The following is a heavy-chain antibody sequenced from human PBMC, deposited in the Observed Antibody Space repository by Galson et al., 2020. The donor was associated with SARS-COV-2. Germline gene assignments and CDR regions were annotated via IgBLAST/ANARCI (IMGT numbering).Heavy chain of an antibody. CDR1: RLSLSTSTMY. V-gene: IGHV2-70*11. J-gene: IGHJ4*02. CDR3: ALLYSGYGAYDY. Sequence: SGPTLVNPTQTLTLTCTFSRLSLSTSTMYVRWIRQPPGKALDWLSRIDLDDDKYYSTSLKTRLTISKDTSKNQVVITMNNMDPVDTATYYGALLYSGYGAYDYWGQGTLVTVSS. CDR2: IDLDDDK. D-gene: IGHD5-12*01.